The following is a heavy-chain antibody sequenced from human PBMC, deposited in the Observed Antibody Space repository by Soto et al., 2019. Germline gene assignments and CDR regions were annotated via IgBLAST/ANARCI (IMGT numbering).Heavy chain of an antibody. Sequence: RLSCAASGFTFTRYSMNWVRQAPGKGLEWVSSISSTNKYIYYGDYMKGRFTISRDKAKNSLYLEMNSLRAEDTGVYYCARESEDLTSNFDDWGQGTLDTVSS. J-gene: IGHJ4*02. CDR3: ARESEDLTSNFDD. CDR2: ISSTNKYI. CDR1: GFTFTRYS. V-gene: IGHV3-21*06.